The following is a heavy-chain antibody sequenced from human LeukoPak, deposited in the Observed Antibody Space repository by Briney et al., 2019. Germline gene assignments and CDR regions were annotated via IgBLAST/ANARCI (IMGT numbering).Heavy chain of an antibody. V-gene: IGHV3-21*01. CDR2: ISSSSSYI. J-gene: IGHJ4*02. Sequence: GGSLRLSCAASGFTFSSYSMNWVRQAPGKGLEWVSSISSSSSYIYYADSVKGRFTISRDNAKNSLYLQMNSLRAEDTAVYYCARVGGVVVTAIDYWGQGTLVTVPS. CDR3: ARVGGVVVTAIDY. D-gene: IGHD2-21*02. CDR1: GFTFSSYS.